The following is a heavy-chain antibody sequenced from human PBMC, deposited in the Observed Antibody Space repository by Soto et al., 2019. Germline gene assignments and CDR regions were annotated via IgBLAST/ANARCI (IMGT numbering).Heavy chain of an antibody. CDR2: ISNSDYT. V-gene: IGHV3-21*01. D-gene: IGHD2-2*01. Sequence: GGSLRLSCTVSGFAFSNYGINRVRQAPGKGLEWVSSISNSDYTYYSDSVKGRFTISRDNAKNSVSLQVNTLRVEDTAVYYCAREDSIIIPAVSDFWGQGTLVTVSS. CDR3: AREDSIIIPAVSDF. J-gene: IGHJ4*02. CDR1: GFAFSNYG.